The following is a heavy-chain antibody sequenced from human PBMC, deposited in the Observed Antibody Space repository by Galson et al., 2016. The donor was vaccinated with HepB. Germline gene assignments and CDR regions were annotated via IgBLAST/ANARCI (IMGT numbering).Heavy chain of an antibody. J-gene: IGHJ6*02. CDR1: GFPFSTYG. Sequence: SVKVSCKASGFPFSTYGVTWVRQAPGQGLEWMGWISPVNGNTNYEQKLQGRVTMTTDASTSTAYLEVRSLRSDDTATYYGARAHIQYYYYGLDFWGQGTTVTVSS. D-gene: IGHD2-21*01. CDR2: ISPVNGNT. V-gene: IGHV1-18*01. CDR3: ARAHIQYYYYGLDF.